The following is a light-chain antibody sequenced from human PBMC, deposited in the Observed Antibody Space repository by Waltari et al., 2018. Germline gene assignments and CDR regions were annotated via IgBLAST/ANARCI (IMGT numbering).Light chain of an antibody. CDR3: QQYNAWPRT. V-gene: IGKV3-15*01. J-gene: IGKJ1*01. Sequence: EIVMTQSPATLPVSPGERATLSCRANQGVSSSLAWYQEKPGQAPRLLLYGASTRATGIPGRISGNGSGAEFTLTISSLQSEDSAVYYCQQYNAWPRTFGQGTKLEVK. CDR2: GAS. CDR1: QGVSSS.